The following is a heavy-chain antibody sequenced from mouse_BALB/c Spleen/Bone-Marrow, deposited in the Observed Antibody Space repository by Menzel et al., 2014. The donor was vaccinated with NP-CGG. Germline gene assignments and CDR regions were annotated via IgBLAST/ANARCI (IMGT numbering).Heavy chain of an antibody. J-gene: IGHJ2*01. Sequence: EVQRVESGGGLVKLGGSLKLSCAASGFTFSSYYKSWVRQTPEKRLELVAAINSYGGSTYYPDTVKGRFTISRDNAKNTLYLQMSSLKSEDTALYYCAGSYYGSTFDYWGQGTTLTVSS. V-gene: IGHV5-6-2*01. CDR2: INSYGGST. CDR1: GFTFSSYY. D-gene: IGHD1-1*01. CDR3: AGSYYGSTFDY.